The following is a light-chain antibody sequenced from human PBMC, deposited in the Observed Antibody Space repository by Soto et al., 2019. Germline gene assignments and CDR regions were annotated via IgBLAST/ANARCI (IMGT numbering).Light chain of an antibody. Sequence: QSALTQPPSASGSPGQSVTISCTGTSSDVGGYNYVSWYQQHPGKAPKLMIYEVSKRPSGVPDRFSGSKSGNTASLTVSGRQADDEAAYYCSSYEGSNTPWVFGTGTKLTVL. V-gene: IGLV2-8*01. CDR1: SSDVGGYNY. J-gene: IGLJ1*01. CDR2: EVS. CDR3: SSYEGSNTPWV.